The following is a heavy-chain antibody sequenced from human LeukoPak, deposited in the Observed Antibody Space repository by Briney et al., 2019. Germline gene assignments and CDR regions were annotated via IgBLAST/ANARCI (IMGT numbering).Heavy chain of an antibody. CDR3: ARPGYGYNLYPGRDYFDY. CDR2: IWHSGST. D-gene: IGHD5-18*01. Sequence: PLSLTCAVSGGSINIGGYSGSWVRQPPGEGLESYRDIWHSGSTYYDPSLKSRVTISVDRSKNQFSLKLSSVTAADTAVYYCARPGYGYNLYPGRDYFDYWGQGTLVTVSS. V-gene: IGHV4-30-2*01. CDR1: GGSINIGGYS. J-gene: IGHJ4*02.